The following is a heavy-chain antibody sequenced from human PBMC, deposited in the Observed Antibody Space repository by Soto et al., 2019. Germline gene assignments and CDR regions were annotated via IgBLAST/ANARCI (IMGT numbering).Heavy chain of an antibody. CDR2: ISGSGGST. D-gene: IGHD6-19*01. CDR3: AKDVKQWLAYYFDH. J-gene: IGHJ4*02. Sequence: GGSLRLSCAASGFTFSSYAMSWVRQAPGKGLEWVSAISGSGGSTYYADSVKGRFTISRDNSKNTLYLQMNSLRAEDTAVYYWAKDVKQWLAYYFDHWGQEPLVTVSS. V-gene: IGHV3-23*01. CDR1: GFTFSSYA.